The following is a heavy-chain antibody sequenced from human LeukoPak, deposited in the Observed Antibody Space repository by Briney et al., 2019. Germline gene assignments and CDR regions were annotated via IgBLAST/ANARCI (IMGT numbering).Heavy chain of an antibody. D-gene: IGHD3-22*01. CDR1: GGSISSYY. CDR3: ARDLDYYDSSVFGY. Sequence: PSETLSLTCTVSGGSISSYYWSWIRQPPWKGLEWIGYIYYSGSTNYNPSLKSRVTISVDTSKNQFSLKLSSVTAADTAVYYCARDLDYYDSSVFGYWGQGTLVTVSS. J-gene: IGHJ4*02. V-gene: IGHV4-59*01. CDR2: IYYSGST.